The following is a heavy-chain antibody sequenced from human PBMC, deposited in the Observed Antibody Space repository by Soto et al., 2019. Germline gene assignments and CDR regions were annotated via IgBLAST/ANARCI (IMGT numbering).Heavy chain of an antibody. CDR3: ARGLEYYYYGMDV. CDR1: GYTFTGYY. Sequence: GASVKVSCKVSGYTFTGYYMHWVRQAPGQGLEWMGWINPNSGGTNYAQKFQGWVTMTRDTSISTAYMELSRLRSDDTAVYYCARGLEYYYYGMDVWGQGNTVTVSS. J-gene: IGHJ6*02. CDR2: INPNSGGT. V-gene: IGHV1-2*04. D-gene: IGHD1-1*01.